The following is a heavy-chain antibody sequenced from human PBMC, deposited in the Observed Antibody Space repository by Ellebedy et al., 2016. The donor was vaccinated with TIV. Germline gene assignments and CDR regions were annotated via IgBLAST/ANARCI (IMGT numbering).Heavy chain of an antibody. CDR2: IKQDGGEK. CDR1: GFTFSIYG. CDR3: ARVLGVTAIYY. D-gene: IGHD2-21*02. J-gene: IGHJ4*02. V-gene: IGHV3-7*01. Sequence: GGSLRLSXAASGFTFSIYGMHWVRQAPGKGLEWVANIKQDGGEKNYVDSVKGRFTISRDNAQNSLYLQMNSLRAEDTAVYYCARVLGVTAIYYWGQGTLVTVSS.